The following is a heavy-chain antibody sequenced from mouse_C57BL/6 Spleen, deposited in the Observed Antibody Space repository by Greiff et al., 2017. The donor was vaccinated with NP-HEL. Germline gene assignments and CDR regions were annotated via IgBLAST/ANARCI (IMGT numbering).Heavy chain of an antibody. V-gene: IGHV5-4*01. CDR3: ASTMTKGFAY. Sequence: EVQRVESGGGLVKPGGSLKLSCAASGVTFSSYAMSWVRQTPEKRLEWVATISDGGSYAYYPDNVKGRFTISRDNAKNNLYLQMSHLKSEDTAMYYCASTMTKGFAYWGQGTLVTVSA. CDR2: ISDGGSYA. CDR1: GVTFSSYA. D-gene: IGHD2-4*01. J-gene: IGHJ3*01.